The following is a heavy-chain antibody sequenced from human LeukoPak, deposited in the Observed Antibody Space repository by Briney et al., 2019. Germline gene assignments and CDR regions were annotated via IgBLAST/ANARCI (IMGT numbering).Heavy chain of an antibody. D-gene: IGHD3-22*01. V-gene: IGHV3-23*01. J-gene: IGHJ4*02. CDR3: AKKKGSGYYYAFDY. CDR1: GFTFSSHA. CDR2: ISGSGGST. Sequence: PGGSLRLSCAASGFTFSSHAMSWVRKAPGKGLEWVSAISGSGGSTYYADSVKGRFTISRDNSKNTLYLQMNSLRAEDTAVYYCAKKKGSGYYYAFDYWGQGTLVTVSS.